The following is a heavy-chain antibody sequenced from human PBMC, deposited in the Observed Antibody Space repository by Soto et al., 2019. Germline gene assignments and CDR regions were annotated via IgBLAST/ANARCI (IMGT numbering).Heavy chain of an antibody. CDR2: IRFDGSNE. CDR3: AREGVGATVFFGYFDY. J-gene: IGHJ4*02. D-gene: IGHD1-26*01. CDR1: GSIFGGYG. V-gene: IGHV3-33*01. Sequence: GGSLRLSCAASGSIFGGYGMHWVRQAPGKGLEWVAGIRFDGSNENYADSAKGRFTISRDNSKNMLYLQMNSLSVEDTAVCYCAREGVGATVFFGYFDYWGQGALVTVSS.